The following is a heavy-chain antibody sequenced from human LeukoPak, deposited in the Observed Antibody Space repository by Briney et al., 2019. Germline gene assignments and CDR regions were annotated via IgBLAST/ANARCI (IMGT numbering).Heavy chain of an antibody. CDR3: ARTQSQSGSYRYYFGY. V-gene: IGHV4-61*08. Sequence: PSETLSLTCTVPGASVGSAGYYWSWIRQPPGGGLEWIGYIYYISNTNYNPSLKSRVTMSVDPSKNQFSLKLNSVTAADTAVYYCARTQSQSGSYRYYFGYWGQGTLVTVSS. D-gene: IGHD1-26*01. CDR2: IYYISNT. CDR1: GASVGSAGYY. J-gene: IGHJ4*02.